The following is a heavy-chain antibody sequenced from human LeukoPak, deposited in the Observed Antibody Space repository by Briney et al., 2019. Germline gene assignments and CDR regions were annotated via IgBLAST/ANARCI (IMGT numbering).Heavy chain of an antibody. V-gene: IGHV4-39*01. CDR3: ARHRGSYYNFDY. J-gene: IGHJ4*02. CDR2: IYYSGST. D-gene: IGHD3-10*01. CDR1: GGSIGSSSYY. Sequence: PSETLSLTCTVSGGSIGSSSYYWGWIRQPPGKGLEWIGSIYYSGSTYYNPSLKSRVTISVDTSKNQFSLKLSSATAADTAVYYCARHRGSYYNFDYWGQGTLVTVSS.